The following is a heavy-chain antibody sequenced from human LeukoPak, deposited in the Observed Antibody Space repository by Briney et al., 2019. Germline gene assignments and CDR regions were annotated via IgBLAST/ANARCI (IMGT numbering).Heavy chain of an antibody. Sequence: PSETLSLTCAVSGGSFSGYYWSWIRQPPGKGLEWIGEINHSGSTNYNPSLKSRVTISVDTSKNQFSLKLSSVTAADTAVYYCARLDYDILTGYHRSMYYFDYWGQGTLVTVSS. CDR3: ARLDYDILTGYHRSMYYFDY. J-gene: IGHJ4*02. CDR2: INHSGST. CDR1: GGSFSGYY. D-gene: IGHD3-9*01. V-gene: IGHV4-34*01.